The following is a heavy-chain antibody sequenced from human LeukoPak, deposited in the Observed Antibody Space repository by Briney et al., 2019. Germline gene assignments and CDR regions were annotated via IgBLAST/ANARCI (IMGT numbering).Heavy chain of an antibody. J-gene: IGHJ3*02. CDR1: GFTFSTYW. CDR3: AREDYGGNSHAFDI. CDR2: MRRDGNEI. V-gene: IGHV3-7*01. Sequence: GGSLRLSCSASGFTFSTYWMSWVRQAPGKGLEWVANMRRDGNEIYYLDSVRGRFTISRDNAKNSLYLQMNSLRAEDTAVYYCAREDYGGNSHAFDIWGQGTMVTVSS. D-gene: IGHD4-23*01.